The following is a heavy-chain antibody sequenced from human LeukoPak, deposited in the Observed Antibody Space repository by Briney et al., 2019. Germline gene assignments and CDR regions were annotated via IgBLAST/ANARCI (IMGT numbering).Heavy chain of an antibody. V-gene: IGHV3-53*01. J-gene: IGHJ4*02. CDR2: IYSDNT. Sequence: PGGSLRLSCAASGFTFNTYSMNWARQAPGKGLEWVSFIYSDNTHYSDSVKGRFTISRDNSKNTLYLQMNSLRAEDTAVYYCARRAGAYSHPYDYWGQGTLVTVSS. CDR1: GFTFNTYS. CDR3: ARRAGAYSHPYDY. D-gene: IGHD4/OR15-4a*01.